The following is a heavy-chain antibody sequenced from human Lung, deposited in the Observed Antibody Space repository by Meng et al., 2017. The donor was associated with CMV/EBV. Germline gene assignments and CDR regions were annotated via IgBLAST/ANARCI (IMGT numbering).Heavy chain of an antibody. CDR3: ARDRGTIFGVDVDY. Sequence: SVXVSXXASGGTFSSYAISWVRQAPGQGLEWMGGIIPIFGTANYAQKFQGRVTITTDESTSTAYMELSSLRSEDTAVYYCARDRGTIFGVDVDYWGQGTLVXVSS. J-gene: IGHJ4*02. CDR2: IIPIFGTA. V-gene: IGHV1-69*05. CDR1: GGTFSSYA. D-gene: IGHD3-3*01.